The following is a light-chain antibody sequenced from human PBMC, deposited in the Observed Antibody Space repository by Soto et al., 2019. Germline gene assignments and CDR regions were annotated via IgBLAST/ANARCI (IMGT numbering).Light chain of an antibody. CDR1: QSISSW. V-gene: IGKV1-5*01. Sequence: DIQMTQSPSTLSASVGDRVTITCRASQSISSWLAWYQQKPGKAPKLLIYDASSLESGVPSRFSGSGSGTEFTLTISSLQPDDFATYYCQQYNSYTWTFGQGTKEESK. J-gene: IGKJ1*01. CDR3: QQYNSYTWT. CDR2: DAS.